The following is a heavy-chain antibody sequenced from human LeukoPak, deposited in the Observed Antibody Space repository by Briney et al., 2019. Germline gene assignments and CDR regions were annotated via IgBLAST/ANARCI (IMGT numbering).Heavy chain of an antibody. CDR2: INHSGST. V-gene: IGHV4-4*02. J-gene: IGHJ4*02. CDR3: ARGPRGRVLIPFDY. Sequence: PSGTLSLTCAVSGGSISSSNWWSWVRQPPGKGLEWNGEINHSGSTNYNPSLKSRVTISVDTSKNQFSLKLSSVTAADTAVYYCARGPRGRVLIPFDYWGQGTLVTVSS. D-gene: IGHD1-26*01. CDR1: GGSISSSNW.